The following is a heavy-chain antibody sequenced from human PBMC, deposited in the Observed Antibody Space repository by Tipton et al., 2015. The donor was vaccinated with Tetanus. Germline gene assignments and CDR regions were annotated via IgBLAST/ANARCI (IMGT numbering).Heavy chain of an antibody. CDR1: GDSIDSDYYS. Sequence: LRLSCVVSGDSIDSDYYSWNWIRLPPGKGLEWIGNIYHSGRTYSIPSLKSRVTISIDRSKNQFSLKLTSVTAADTAVYYCVRGTDIVSSSGSWFDPWGQGTLVTVSS. CDR3: VRGTDIVSSSGSWFDP. J-gene: IGHJ5*02. D-gene: IGHD5-12*01. V-gene: IGHV4-30-2*01. CDR2: IYHSGRT.